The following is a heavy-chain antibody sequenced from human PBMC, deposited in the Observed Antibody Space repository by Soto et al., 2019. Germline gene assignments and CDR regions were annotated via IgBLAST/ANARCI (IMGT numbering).Heavy chain of an antibody. CDR1: GGSISNSNS. CDR2: IFHSGST. J-gene: IGHJ4*02. D-gene: IGHD1-26*01. Sequence: QVQLQESGPGLVKPSGTLSLTCAVFGGSISNSNSWTWVRQPPGKGLDWIGEIFHSGSTNYNSSLMGRVTISVDKANNQFSLKLSSVTAADTAVYYCAHRPIVGTAIWGQGTLVTVSS. CDR3: AHRPIVGTAI. V-gene: IGHV4-4*02.